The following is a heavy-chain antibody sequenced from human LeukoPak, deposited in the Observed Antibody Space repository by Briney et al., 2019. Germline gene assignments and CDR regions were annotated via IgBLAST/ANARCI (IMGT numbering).Heavy chain of an antibody. V-gene: IGHV3-30*04. D-gene: IGHD3-22*01. CDR3: ARKHYYDSSGAAPAFDI. Sequence: PGRSLRLSCAASGFTFSSYAMHWVRQAPGKGLEWVAVISYDGSNKYYADSVKGRFTISRDNSKNTLYLQMNRPRAEDTAVYYCARKHYYDSSGAAPAFDIWGQGTMVTVSS. J-gene: IGHJ3*02. CDR2: ISYDGSNK. CDR1: GFTFSSYA.